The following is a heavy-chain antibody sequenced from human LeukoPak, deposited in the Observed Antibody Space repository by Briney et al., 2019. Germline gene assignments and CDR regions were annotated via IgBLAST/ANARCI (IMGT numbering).Heavy chain of an antibody. Sequence: ETLSLTCAVYGGSFSGYYWSWIRQPPGKGLEWVANTKQDGSEKYYVDSVKGRFTISRDNAKNSLYLQMNSLRAEDTAVYYCARDRPCSSTSCYAFYFDYWGQGTLVTVSS. CDR2: TKQDGSEK. V-gene: IGHV3-7*01. D-gene: IGHD2-2*01. CDR1: GGSFSGYY. CDR3: ARDRPCSSTSCYAFYFDY. J-gene: IGHJ4*02.